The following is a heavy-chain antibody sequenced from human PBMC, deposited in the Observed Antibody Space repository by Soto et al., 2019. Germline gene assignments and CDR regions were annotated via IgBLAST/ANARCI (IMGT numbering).Heavy chain of an antibody. Sequence: TSETLSLTCTVSGGSISSSSYYWSWIRQPPGKGLEWIGYIYYSGSTNYNPSLKSRVTISVDTSKNQFSLKLSSVTAADTAVYYCARHNSWGDDYGDVGSGRARVYYYYYYGMDVWGQGTTVTVSS. J-gene: IGHJ6*02. CDR2: IYYSGST. CDR3: ARHNSWGDDYGDVGSGRARVYYYYYYGMDV. D-gene: IGHD4-17*01. CDR1: GGSISSSSYY. V-gene: IGHV4-61*01.